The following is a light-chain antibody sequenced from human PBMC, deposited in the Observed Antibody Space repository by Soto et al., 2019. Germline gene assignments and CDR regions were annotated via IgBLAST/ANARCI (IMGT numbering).Light chain of an antibody. Sequence: EIVLTQSPATLSLSPGERATLSCRASQSVSSYLAWYQQKPGQAPRRLIYDASSRATGIPARFSGSGSGTDFTLTISSLEPEDFAVYSCQQRSNWPITFGQGTRLEIK. CDR2: DAS. CDR1: QSVSSY. V-gene: IGKV3-11*01. J-gene: IGKJ5*01. CDR3: QQRSNWPIT.